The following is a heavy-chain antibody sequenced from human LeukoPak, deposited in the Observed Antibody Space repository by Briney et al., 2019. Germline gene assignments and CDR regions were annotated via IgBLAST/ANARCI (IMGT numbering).Heavy chain of an antibody. Sequence: GGSLRLSCAASGFTFDDYAMHWVQQAPGKGLEWVSSISWNSGSINYADSVKGRFTISRDNAKNSLYLLMNSLRAEDTALYYCVKVGASLPDAFDIWGQGTMVTVSS. CDR2: ISWNSGSI. CDR3: VKVGASLPDAFDI. D-gene: IGHD4/OR15-4a*01. V-gene: IGHV3-9*01. CDR1: GFTFDDYA. J-gene: IGHJ3*02.